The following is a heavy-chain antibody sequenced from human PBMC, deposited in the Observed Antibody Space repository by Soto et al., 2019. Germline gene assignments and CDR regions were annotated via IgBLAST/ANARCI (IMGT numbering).Heavy chain of an antibody. J-gene: IGHJ3*02. Sequence: GGSLRLSCAASGFTFSSYEMNWVRQAPGKGLEWDSYISSNGSTIYYADSVKGRFTISRDNAKNSLYLQMNSLRAEDTAVYYCARDHDILTGYTDAFDIWGQGTMVTVSS. CDR1: GFTFSSYE. CDR3: ARDHDILTGYTDAFDI. V-gene: IGHV3-48*03. CDR2: ISSNGSTI. D-gene: IGHD3-9*01.